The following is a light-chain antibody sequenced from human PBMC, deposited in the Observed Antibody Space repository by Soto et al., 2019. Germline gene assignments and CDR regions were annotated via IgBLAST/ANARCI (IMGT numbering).Light chain of an antibody. CDR2: GAS. V-gene: IGKV3-15*01. CDR1: QTVSSK. CDR3: QQYNDWPPQLT. J-gene: IGKJ4*01. Sequence: EIVMTQSPATLSVSVGERATLSCRASQTVSSKLAWYQQKPGQAPRLLIYGASTRATGIPARFTGSGSGTEVNLTISSLQSEDFAVYYCQQYNDWPPQLTFGGGTKVEIK.